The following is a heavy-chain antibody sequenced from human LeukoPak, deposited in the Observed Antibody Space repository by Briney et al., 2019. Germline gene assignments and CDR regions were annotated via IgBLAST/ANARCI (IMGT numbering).Heavy chain of an antibody. V-gene: IGHV3-23*01. CDR2: ISGSGGST. D-gene: IGHD2-15*01. CDR3: ANLGAYGYCSGGSCYRSDY. CDR1: GFTFSSYA. Sequence: KSGGSLRLSCAASGFTFSSYAMSWVRQAPGKGLEWVSAISGSGGSTYYADSVKGRFTISRDNSKNTLYLQMNSLRAEDTAVYYCANLGAYGYCSGGSCYRSDYWGQGTLVTVSS. J-gene: IGHJ4*02.